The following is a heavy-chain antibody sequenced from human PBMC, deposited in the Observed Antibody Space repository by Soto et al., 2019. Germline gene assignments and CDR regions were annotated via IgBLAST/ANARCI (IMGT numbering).Heavy chain of an antibody. Sequence: EVQLLESGGGLVQPGGSLRLSCAASGFTFSSYAMSWVRQAPGKGLEWVSAISGSGGSTYYADSVKGRFTISRDNSKNTLYLQMNSLGAEDTAVYYCAKGCSGGSCRNTELWFDPWGQGTLVTVSS. CDR1: GFTFSSYA. CDR2: ISGSGGST. D-gene: IGHD2-15*01. CDR3: AKGCSGGSCRNTELWFDP. J-gene: IGHJ5*02. V-gene: IGHV3-23*01.